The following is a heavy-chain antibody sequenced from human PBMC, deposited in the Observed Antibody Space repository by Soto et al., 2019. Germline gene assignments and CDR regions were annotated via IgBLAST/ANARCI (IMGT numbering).Heavy chain of an antibody. J-gene: IGHJ5*02. CDR3: VRDRQQLNWFDP. CDR1: GYTFTCCS. CDR2: INAGNGNT. D-gene: IGHD6-13*01. Sequence: GASVKASCKASGYTFTCCSMYWAHQAPGQRLEWMGWINAGNGNTKYSQKFQGRVTITRDTSASTAYMELSSLRSEDTAVYYCVRDRQQLNWFDPWGQGTLVTVSS. V-gene: IGHV1-3*01.